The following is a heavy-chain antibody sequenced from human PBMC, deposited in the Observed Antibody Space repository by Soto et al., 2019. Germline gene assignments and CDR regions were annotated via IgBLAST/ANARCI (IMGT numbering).Heavy chain of an antibody. D-gene: IGHD2-8*01. J-gene: IGHJ4*02. CDR1: GFTFRKYA. V-gene: IGHV3-23*01. CDR2: ISDSDDDT. CDR3: AEDGGVSARYFDT. Sequence: EVQLLESGGGLGQPGGSLRLSCTASGFTFRKYAMSWVRQAPGKGLEWISGISDSDDDTYYADYVRGRFTISRDNSKNTLYLLMTSLRGNDTAVYYCAEDGGVSARYFDTWGQGTLVTVSS.